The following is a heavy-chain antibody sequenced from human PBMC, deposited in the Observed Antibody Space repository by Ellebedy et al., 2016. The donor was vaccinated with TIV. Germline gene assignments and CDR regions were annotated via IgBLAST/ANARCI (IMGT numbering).Heavy chain of an antibody. CDR2: INPNSGGT. Sequence: AASVKVSCKTSEYTSTDYYIHWVRQAPGQGLEWMAWINPNSGGTNYAQKFQGRGTVTRDTSTSTAFLELSRLRSDDTAVYYCTRDLTNIVSGDYWGQGTLVTVSS. D-gene: IGHD5/OR15-5a*01. CDR3: TRDLTNIVSGDY. CDR1: EYTSTDYY. V-gene: IGHV1-2*02. J-gene: IGHJ4*02.